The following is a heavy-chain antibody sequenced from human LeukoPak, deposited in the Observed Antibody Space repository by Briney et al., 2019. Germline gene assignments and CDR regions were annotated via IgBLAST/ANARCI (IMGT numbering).Heavy chain of an antibody. D-gene: IGHD3-16*02. J-gene: IGHJ4*02. V-gene: IGHV1-2*02. CDR1: GYTFTSYG. Sequence: ASVKVSCKASGYTFTSYGISWVRQAPGQGLEWMGWIDPNSGGTNYAQKFQGRVTMTRDTSISTAYMELSRLRSDDTAVYYCARTQALYVWGSYRYDYFDSWGQGTLVTVSS. CDR2: IDPNSGGT. CDR3: ARTQALYVWGSYRYDYFDS.